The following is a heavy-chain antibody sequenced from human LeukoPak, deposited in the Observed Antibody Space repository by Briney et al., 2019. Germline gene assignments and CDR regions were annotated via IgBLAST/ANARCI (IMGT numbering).Heavy chain of an antibody. Sequence: SETLSLTCTVSGGSISSGGYYWSWIRQHPGKGLKWIGYIYYSGSTYYNPSLKSRVTISVDTSKNQFSLKLSSATAADTAVYYCARASSSDNWFDPWGQGTLVTVSS. D-gene: IGHD6-6*01. CDR2: IYYSGST. J-gene: IGHJ5*02. V-gene: IGHV4-31*03. CDR3: ARASSSDNWFDP. CDR1: GGSISSGGYY.